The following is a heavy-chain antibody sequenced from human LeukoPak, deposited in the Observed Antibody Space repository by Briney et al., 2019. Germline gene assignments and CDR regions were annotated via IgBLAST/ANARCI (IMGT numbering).Heavy chain of an antibody. CDR3: AKDQGPVVAATPDY. CDR1: GYTFTSYD. CDR2: MNPNSGNT. J-gene: IGHJ4*02. Sequence: GASVKVSCKASGYTFTSYDINWVRQAPGQGLEWLGWMNPNSGNTGYAQKFQGRVTMTRDTSISTAYMELNSPRSEDTAVYYCAKDQGPVVAATPDYWGQGTLVTVSS. D-gene: IGHD2-15*01. V-gene: IGHV1-8*01.